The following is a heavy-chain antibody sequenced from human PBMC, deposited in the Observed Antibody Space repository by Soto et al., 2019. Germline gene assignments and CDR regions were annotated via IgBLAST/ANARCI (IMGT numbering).Heavy chain of an antibody. D-gene: IGHD2-15*01. CDR1: GFTFRSYA. Sequence: GGSLRLSCAASGFTFRSYAMHWVRQAPGKGLEWVAVISYDGSNKYYADSVKGRFTISRDNSKNTLYLQMNSLRAEDTAVYYCARDVKEVAAAHFDYWGQGTLVTVSS. J-gene: IGHJ4*02. V-gene: IGHV3-30-3*01. CDR2: ISYDGSNK. CDR3: ARDVKEVAAAHFDY.